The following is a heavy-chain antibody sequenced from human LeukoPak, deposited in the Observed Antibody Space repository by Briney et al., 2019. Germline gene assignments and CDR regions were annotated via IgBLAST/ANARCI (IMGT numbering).Heavy chain of an antibody. Sequence: PGGSLRLSCAASGFTFSSYSMNWVRQAPGKGREWGSSISSSSSYIYYADSVKGRFTISRDNAKNSLYLQMNSLRAEDTAVYYCAREGTVTVDLRFDPWGQGTLVTVSS. CDR2: ISSSSSYI. V-gene: IGHV3-21*01. J-gene: IGHJ5*02. D-gene: IGHD4-11*01. CDR3: AREGTVTVDLRFDP. CDR1: GFTFSSYS.